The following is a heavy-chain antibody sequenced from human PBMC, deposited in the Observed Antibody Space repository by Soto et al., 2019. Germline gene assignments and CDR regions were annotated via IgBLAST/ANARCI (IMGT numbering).Heavy chain of an antibody. D-gene: IGHD6-13*01. CDR1: GFTFSSYA. V-gene: IGHV3-23*01. CDR2: ISGSGGST. CDR3: AKDLSPSGAPASPGYSSSGYFDY. Sequence: PGGSLRLSCAASGFTFSSYAMSWVRQAPGKGLEWVSAISGSGGSTYYADSVKGRFTISRDNSKNTLYLQMNSLRAEDTAVYYCAKDLSPSGAPASPGYSSSGYFDYWGQGTLVTVSS. J-gene: IGHJ4*02.